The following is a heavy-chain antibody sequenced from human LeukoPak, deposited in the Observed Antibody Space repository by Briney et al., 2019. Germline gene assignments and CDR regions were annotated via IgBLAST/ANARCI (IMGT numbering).Heavy chain of an antibody. CDR3: ANSLHCTSHCAIDY. D-gene: IGHD2-2*01. J-gene: IGHJ4*02. CDR2: ISSSGSTI. Sequence: GASLRVSCAASGFTFSNYEMNSVRQAPGKGLEWVSYISSSGSTIYYADSVKGRFTISRDNAKKSLYLQMNSLRAEDTALYYCANSLHCTSHCAIDYWGQGTLVTVSS. CDR1: GFTFSNYE. V-gene: IGHV3-48*03.